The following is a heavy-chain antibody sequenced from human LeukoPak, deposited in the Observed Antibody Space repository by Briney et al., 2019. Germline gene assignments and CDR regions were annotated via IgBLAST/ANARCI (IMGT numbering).Heavy chain of an antibody. CDR3: ARGPGRYMDV. V-gene: IGHV4-59*01. CDR2: IYYSGST. D-gene: IGHD3-10*01. Sequence: SETLSLTCTVSGDSISSYFWSWIRQPPGKGLEWIGYIYYSGSTNYNPSLKSRVTISVDTSKNQFSLKLSSVTAADTAVYYCARGPGRYMDVWGKGTTVTVSS. J-gene: IGHJ6*03. CDR1: GDSISSYF.